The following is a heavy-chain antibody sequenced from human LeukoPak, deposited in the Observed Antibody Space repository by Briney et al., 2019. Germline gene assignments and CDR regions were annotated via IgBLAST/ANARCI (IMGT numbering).Heavy chain of an antibody. D-gene: IGHD5-12*01. CDR3: ARGHARGGYVSSFDY. V-gene: IGHV4-4*07. CDR1: GGSISSYY. J-gene: IGHJ4*02. CDR2: IYTSGST. Sequence: SETLSLTCTVSGGSISSYYWSWIRQPAGKGLEWIGRIYTSGSTNYNPSLKSRVTMSVDTSKNQFSLKLSSVTAADTAVYYCARGHARGGYVSSFDYWGQGTLVTVSS.